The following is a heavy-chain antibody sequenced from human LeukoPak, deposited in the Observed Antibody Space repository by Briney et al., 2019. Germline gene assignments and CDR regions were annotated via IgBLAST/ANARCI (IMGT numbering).Heavy chain of an antibody. CDR3: ANIWFGELLYYYYGMDV. J-gene: IGHJ6*02. Sequence: GGSLRLSCAASGFTFSSYAMSWVRQAPGKGLEWVSAISGSGGSTYYADSVKGRFTISRDNSKNTLYLQMNGLRAEDTAVHYCANIWFGELLYYYYGMDVWGQGTTVTVSS. D-gene: IGHD3-10*01. CDR2: ISGSGGST. V-gene: IGHV3-23*01. CDR1: GFTFSSYA.